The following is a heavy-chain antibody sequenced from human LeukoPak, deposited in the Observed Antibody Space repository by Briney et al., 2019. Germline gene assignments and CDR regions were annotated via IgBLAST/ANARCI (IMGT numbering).Heavy chain of an antibody. CDR1: GYTFTDYY. CDR3: ARTSSIAARRGYYYYGMDV. D-gene: IGHD6-6*01. V-gene: IGHV1-2*02. Sequence: GASVKVSRKASGYTFTDYYMHWVRQAPGQGLEWMGWINPNSGGTNYAQKFQGRVTMTRDTSISTAYMELSRLRSDDTAVYYCARTSSIAARRGYYYYGMDVWGQGTTVTVPS. CDR2: INPNSGGT. J-gene: IGHJ6*02.